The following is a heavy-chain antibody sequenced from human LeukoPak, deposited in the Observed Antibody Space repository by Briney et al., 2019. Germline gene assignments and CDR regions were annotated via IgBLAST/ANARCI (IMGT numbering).Heavy chain of an antibody. V-gene: IGHV1-18*04. Sequence: SVKVSCKASGYTFTTFGITWVRQAPGQGLEWMGWINVYNGNTYYAQNLQDRVTMTTDTSTNTAYMELRSLRSADTALYYCARPLSSSWGIDYWGQGTLVTVSS. D-gene: IGHD6-13*01. J-gene: IGHJ4*02. CDR3: ARPLSSSWGIDY. CDR1: GYTFTTFG. CDR2: INVYNGNT.